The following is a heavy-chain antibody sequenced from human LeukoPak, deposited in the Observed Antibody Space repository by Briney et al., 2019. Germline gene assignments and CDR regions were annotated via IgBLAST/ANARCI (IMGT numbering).Heavy chain of an antibody. CDR3: ARAPGVLLWFGELSGLGY. CDR2: ISAYNGNT. V-gene: IGHV1-18*01. Sequence: ASVKVSCKASGYTFTSYGISWVRRAPGQGLEWMGWISAYNGNTNYAQKLQGRVTMTTDTSTSTAYMELRSLRSDDTAVYYCARAPGVLLWFGELSGLGYWGQGTLVTVSS. J-gene: IGHJ4*02. D-gene: IGHD3-10*01. CDR1: GYTFTSYG.